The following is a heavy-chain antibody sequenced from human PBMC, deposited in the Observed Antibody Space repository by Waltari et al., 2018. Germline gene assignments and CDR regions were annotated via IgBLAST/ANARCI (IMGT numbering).Heavy chain of an antibody. CDR3: AKDMGAARHYNFED. CDR2: ISWNNDNI. CDR1: GFNFGDPV. V-gene: IGHV3-9*01. Sequence: EVQLVESGGCLVQPGRSLRLSCAASGFNFGDPVMHWVRQAPGKGLEWVSGISWNNDNIAYADSVRGRFTISRDNAKNSLYLQMNSLRTEDTALYYCAKDMGAARHYNFEDWGQGTLVTVSS. D-gene: IGHD6-6*01. J-gene: IGHJ4*02.